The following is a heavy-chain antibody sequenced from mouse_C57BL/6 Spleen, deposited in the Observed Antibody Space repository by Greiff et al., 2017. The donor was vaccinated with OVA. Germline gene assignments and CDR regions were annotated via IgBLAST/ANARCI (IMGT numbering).Heavy chain of an antibody. CDR1: GFTFSDYG. CDR2: ISNLAYSI. V-gene: IGHV5-15*01. Sequence: EVQLVESGGGLVQPGGSLKLSCAASGFTFSDYGMAWVRQAPRKGPEWVAFISNLAYSIYYADTVTGRFTISRENAKNTLYLEMSSLRSEETAMYYCATSPLYDGYLMDYWGQGTSVTVSS. J-gene: IGHJ4*01. CDR3: ATSPLYDGYLMDY. D-gene: IGHD2-3*01.